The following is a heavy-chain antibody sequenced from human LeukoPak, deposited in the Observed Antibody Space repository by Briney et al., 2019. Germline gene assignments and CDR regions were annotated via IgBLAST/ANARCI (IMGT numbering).Heavy chain of an antibody. CDR3: ARDAATMIVVVISVSGAFDI. CDR2: ISYDGSNK. CDR1: GFTFSSYA. V-gene: IGHV3-30*04. J-gene: IGHJ3*02. Sequence: PGRSLRLSCAASGFTFSSYAMHWVRQAPGKGLEWVAVISYDGSNKYYADSVKGRFTISRDNSKNTLYLQMNSLRAEDSAVYYCARDAATMIVVVISVSGAFDIWGQGTMVTVSS. D-gene: IGHD3-22*01.